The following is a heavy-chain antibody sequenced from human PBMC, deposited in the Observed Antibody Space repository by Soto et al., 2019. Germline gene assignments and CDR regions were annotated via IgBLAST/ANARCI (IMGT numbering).Heavy chain of an antibody. J-gene: IGHJ4*02. CDR3: AKDRGSIHFEY. V-gene: IGHV3-23*01. CDR1: GFTFSTYA. Sequence: DVLLLESAGGLVQPGGSLRLSCAASGFTFSTYAMSWVRQAPGEGLEWVATVSNSGDRTYYADSVKGRFTTSRDNSKNTVYLQMSSLRPEDTAVYYCAKDRGSIHFEYWGQGTLVAVSS. CDR2: VSNSGDRT. D-gene: IGHD3-10*01.